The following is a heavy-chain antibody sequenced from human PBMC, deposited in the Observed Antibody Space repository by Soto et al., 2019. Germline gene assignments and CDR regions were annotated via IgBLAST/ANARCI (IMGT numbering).Heavy chain of an antibody. CDR2: IYFTGST. D-gene: IGHD5-12*01. V-gene: IGHV4-59*01. CDR1: GGSISNYY. Sequence: SETLSLTCTVSGGSISNYYWSWIRQPPGKGLEWIGYIYFTGSTRYNSSLKSRVTISVDTSKNQFSLKLYSVTAADTAVYYCARVGSGYVRGFDYWGQGILVTVSS. J-gene: IGHJ4*02. CDR3: ARVGSGYVRGFDY.